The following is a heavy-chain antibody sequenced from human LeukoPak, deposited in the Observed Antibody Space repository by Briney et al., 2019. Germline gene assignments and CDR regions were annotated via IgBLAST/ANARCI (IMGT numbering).Heavy chain of an antibody. CDR1: GGSFSGYY. J-gene: IGHJ1*01. Sequence: SETLSLTCAVYGGSFSGYYWSWIRQPPGKGLEWTGEINHSGSTNYNPSLKSRVTISVDTSKNQFSLKLSSVIAADTAVYYCARGPLLGYFQHWGQGTLVTVSS. D-gene: IGHD2-15*01. CDR3: ARGPLLGYFQH. CDR2: INHSGST. V-gene: IGHV4-34*01.